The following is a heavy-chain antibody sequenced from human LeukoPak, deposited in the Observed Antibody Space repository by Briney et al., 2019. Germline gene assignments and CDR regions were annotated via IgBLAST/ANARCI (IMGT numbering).Heavy chain of an antibody. J-gene: IGHJ6*02. Sequence: LSLTCAVYGGSFSGYYWSWIRQAPGKGLEWVSYISSSGSTIYYADSVKGRFTISRDNAKNSLYLQMNSLRAEDTAVYYCARTYDSSGYYPYGMDVWGQGTTVTVSS. D-gene: IGHD3-22*01. V-gene: IGHV3-11*01. CDR2: ISSSGSTI. CDR3: ARTYDSSGYYPYGMDV. CDR1: GGSFSGYY.